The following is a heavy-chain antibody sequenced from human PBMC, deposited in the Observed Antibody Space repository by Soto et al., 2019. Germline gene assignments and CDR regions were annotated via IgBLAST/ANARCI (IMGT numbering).Heavy chain of an antibody. D-gene: IGHD3-10*01. CDR2: VSANGQGI. CDR1: GITFISSA. Sequence: GGSLRLSCAAAGITFISSAIRWVRQAPGKGLEWVSAVSANGQGIYYADSVRGRFTISRDNSKNTVFLHMDSLSAEDTAVYYCAKDRHYPRDYFHYWGQGTLVTVSS. V-gene: IGHV3-23*01. CDR3: AKDRHYPRDYFHY. J-gene: IGHJ4*02.